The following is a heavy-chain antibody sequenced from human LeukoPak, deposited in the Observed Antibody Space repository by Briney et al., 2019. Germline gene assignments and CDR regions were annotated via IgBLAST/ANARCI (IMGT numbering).Heavy chain of an antibody. V-gene: IGHV3-23*01. D-gene: IGHD2-2*02. CDR3: AKSCSSTSCYTLFDY. CDR1: GLTFSSYA. Sequence: PGGSLRLSCAASGLTFSSYAMSWVRQAPGKGLEWISAISGSGGVTHYADSVKGRFTISRDNSKNTLYLQMNSLRAEDTAVYYCAKSCSSTSCYTLFDYWGQGTLVTVSS. J-gene: IGHJ4*02. CDR2: ISGSGGVT.